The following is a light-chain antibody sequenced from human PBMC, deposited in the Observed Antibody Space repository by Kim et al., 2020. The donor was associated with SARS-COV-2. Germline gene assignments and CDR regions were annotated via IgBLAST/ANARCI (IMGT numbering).Light chain of an antibody. J-gene: IGLJ2*01. CDR2: GKN. Sequence: SSELTQDPAVSVALGQTVRITCQGDSLKTYYATWYQQKPGQAPVRVIFGKNNRPSGVPHRFSGSNSGNTASLTITGAQAEDEADDYCDSWDSSGNHNVVFGGGTQLTVL. CDR3: DSWDSSGNHNVV. V-gene: IGLV3-19*02. CDR1: SLKTYY.